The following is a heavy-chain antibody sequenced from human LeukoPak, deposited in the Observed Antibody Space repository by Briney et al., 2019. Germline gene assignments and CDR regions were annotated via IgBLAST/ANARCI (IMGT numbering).Heavy chain of an antibody. CDR1: GGSISSSSYY. V-gene: IGHV4-39*01. J-gene: IGHJ6*03. Sequence: SETLSLTCTVSGGSISSSSYYWGWIRQSPGKGREWIGSIYFSGSTYYNPSLKSRVTISVDTSKNQFSLKLSSVTAADTAVYYCARHSGYSYGYYYYYYYMDVWGKGTTVTVSS. CDR2: IYFSGST. CDR3: ARHSGYSYGYYYYYYYMDV. D-gene: IGHD5-18*01.